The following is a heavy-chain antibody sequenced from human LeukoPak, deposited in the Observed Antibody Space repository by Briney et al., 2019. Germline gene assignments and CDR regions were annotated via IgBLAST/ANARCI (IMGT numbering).Heavy chain of an antibody. V-gene: IGHV3-53*01. CDR3: AKSSSSWSKPGGYFQH. CDR1: GFTVSSNY. D-gene: IGHD6-13*01. CDR2: IYSGGST. Sequence: GSLRLSCAASGFTVSSNYMSWVRQAPGKGLEWVSVIYSGGSTYYADSVKGRFTISRDNSKNTLYLQMNSLRAEDTAVYYCAKSSSSWSKPGGYFQHWGQGTLVTVSS. J-gene: IGHJ1*01.